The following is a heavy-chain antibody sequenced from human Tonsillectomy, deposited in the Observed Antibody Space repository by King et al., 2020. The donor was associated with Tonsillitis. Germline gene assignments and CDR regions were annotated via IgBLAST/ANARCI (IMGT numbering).Heavy chain of an antibody. J-gene: IGHJ2*01. D-gene: IGHD3-22*01. CDR1: GGSISSYY. V-gene: IGHV4-59*01. Sequence: QLQESGPGLVKPSETLSLTCTVSGGSISSYYWSWIRQPPGKGLEWIGYIYYSGSTNYNPSLKSRVTISVDTSKTQFSLKLSPVTAADTDVYYCARETYYYDSSGYYSWYFDLWGRGTLVTVSS. CDR3: ARETYYYDSSGYYSWYFDL. CDR2: IYYSGST.